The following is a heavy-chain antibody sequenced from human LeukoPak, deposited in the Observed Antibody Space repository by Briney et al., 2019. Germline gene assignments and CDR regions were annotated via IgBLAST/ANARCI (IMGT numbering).Heavy chain of an antibody. CDR2: ISYDGSNK. CDR3: ARFGVAGNKGEFDY. J-gene: IGHJ4*02. D-gene: IGHD6-19*01. V-gene: IGHV3-30*03. Sequence: GGSLRLSCAASGFTFSSYGMHWVRQAPGKGLEWVAVISYDGSNKYYADSVKGRFTISRDNAKNSLYLQMNSLRAEDTAVYYCARFGVAGNKGEFDYWGQGTLVTVSS. CDR1: GFTFSSYG.